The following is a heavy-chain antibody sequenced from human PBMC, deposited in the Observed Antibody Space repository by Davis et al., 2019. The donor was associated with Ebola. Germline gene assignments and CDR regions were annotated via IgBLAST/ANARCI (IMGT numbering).Heavy chain of an antibody. V-gene: IGHV6-1*01. CDR3: ARGWFRAGMDV. D-gene: IGHD3-10*01. CDR1: GDSVSSGG. CDR2: TYYSSKWYH. Sequence: PSETLSLTCAISGDSVSSGGWNWIRQSPSRGLEWLGRTYYSSKWYHDYAVSVKSRITINPDTAKNQFSLQLNSVIPEDTALYYCARGWFRAGMDVWGEGTTVTVSS. J-gene: IGHJ6*04.